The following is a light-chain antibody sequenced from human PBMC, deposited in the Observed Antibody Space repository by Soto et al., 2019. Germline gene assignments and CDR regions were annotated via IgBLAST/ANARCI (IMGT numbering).Light chain of an antibody. CDR3: QSYDSSLSGYVI. V-gene: IGLV1-40*01. CDR1: SSNIATPYD. CDR2: GNS. J-gene: IGLJ2*01. Sequence: QPVLTQPPSVSGAPGQRVTISCTGSSSNIATPYDVHWYQQLPGTAPKLLIYGNSNRPSGVPDRFSGSKSGTSASLAITGLQAEDEADYYCQSYDSSLSGYVIFGGGTKLTVL.